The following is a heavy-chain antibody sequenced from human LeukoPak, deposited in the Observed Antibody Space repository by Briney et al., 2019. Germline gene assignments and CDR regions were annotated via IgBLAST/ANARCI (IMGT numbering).Heavy chain of an antibody. CDR3: ARVRGCSTTSCYPAVDY. CDR1: GGSIINYY. Sequence: SETLSLTCTVSGGSIINYYWSWIRQPAGKGLEWIGHVYPSGSTNSNPSLRSRLTMSVDTSKNQFSLKLNSVTAADTAVYYCARVRGCSTTSCYPAVDYWGQGTLVTVSS. D-gene: IGHD2-2*01. V-gene: IGHV4-4*07. CDR2: VYPSGST. J-gene: IGHJ4*02.